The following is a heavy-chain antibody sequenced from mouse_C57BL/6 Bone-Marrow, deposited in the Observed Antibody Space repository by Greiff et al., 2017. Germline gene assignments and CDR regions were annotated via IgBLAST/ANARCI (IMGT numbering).Heavy chain of an antibody. CDR3: ARSEFITTVVGYFDY. D-gene: IGHD1-1*01. CDR1: GYTFTDYN. CDR2: INPNNGGT. Sequence: EVQRVESGPELVKPGASVKIPCKASGYTFTDYNMDWVKQSHGKSLEWIGDINPNNGGTIYNQKFKGKATLTVDKSSSTAYMELRSLTSEDTAVYYCARSEFITTVVGYFDYWGQGTTLTVSS. J-gene: IGHJ2*01. V-gene: IGHV1-18*01.